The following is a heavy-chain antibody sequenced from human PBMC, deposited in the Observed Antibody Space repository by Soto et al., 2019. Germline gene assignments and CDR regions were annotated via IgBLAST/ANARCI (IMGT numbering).Heavy chain of an antibody. D-gene: IGHD3-22*01. V-gene: IGHV1-69*01. J-gene: IGHJ3*01. CDR1: GGTFSTDA. Sequence: QVQLKQSGAEVKKPGSSVRVSCKASGGTFSTDAISWVRQAPGQGLEWMGAIVPRFGTTNYAQKFQGRVTITADESTSTAYVELESLRSEDTALYYCARGDLDYDSGGLHHYAFDVWGQGTLVTVSS. CDR3: ARGDLDYDSGGLHHYAFDV. CDR2: IVPRFGTT.